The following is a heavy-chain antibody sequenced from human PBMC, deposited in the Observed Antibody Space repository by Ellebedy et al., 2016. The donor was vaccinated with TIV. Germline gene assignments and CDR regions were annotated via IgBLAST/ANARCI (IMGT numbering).Heavy chain of an antibody. CDR3: ARGRGGNYFDY. D-gene: IGHD1-1*01. J-gene: IGHJ4*02. Sequence: SETLSLTXAVYGGSFSGYYWSWIRQPPGKGLEWIGEINHSGSTNYNPSLKSRVTISVDTSKNQFSLKLSSVTAADTAVYYCARGRGGNYFDYWGQGTLVTVSS. CDR1: GGSFSGYY. CDR2: INHSGST. V-gene: IGHV4-34*01.